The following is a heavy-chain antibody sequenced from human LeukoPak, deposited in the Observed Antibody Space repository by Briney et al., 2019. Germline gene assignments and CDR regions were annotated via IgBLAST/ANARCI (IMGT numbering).Heavy chain of an antibody. V-gene: IGHV1-18*01. CDR1: GYTFTSYG. CDR3: ARARPNYDILTGYSTFLIDY. Sequence: ASVKVSCKASGYTFTSYGISWVRQAPGQGLEWMGWISAYNGNTNYAQKLQGRVTMTTDTSTSTAYMELSSLRSEDTAVYYCARARPNYDILTGYSTFLIDYWGQGTLVTVSS. CDR2: ISAYNGNT. J-gene: IGHJ4*02. D-gene: IGHD3-9*01.